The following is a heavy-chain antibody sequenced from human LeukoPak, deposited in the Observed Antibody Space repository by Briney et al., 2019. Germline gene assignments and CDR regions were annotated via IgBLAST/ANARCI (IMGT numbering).Heavy chain of an antibody. D-gene: IGHD2-2*02. Sequence: SETLSLTCAIYGGSFSGYYWSWIRQPPGKGLEWIGEINHSGSTNYNPSLKSRVTISVDTSKNQFSLKLSSVTAADTAVYYCARGGAEYQLLYSYYYGMDVWGQGTTVTVSS. CDR1: GGSFSGYY. J-gene: IGHJ6*02. CDR2: INHSGST. V-gene: IGHV4-34*01. CDR3: ARGGAEYQLLYSYYYGMDV.